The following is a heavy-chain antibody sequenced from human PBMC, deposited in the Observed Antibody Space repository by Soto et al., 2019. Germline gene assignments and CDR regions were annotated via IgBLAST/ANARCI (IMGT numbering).Heavy chain of an antibody. D-gene: IGHD3-10*01. Sequence: GGSLRLSCAASGFTFSSYAMNWVRQAPGKGLEWVSSITGGGSTYYADSVKGRFTISRDNSKNTLYLQMNSLRAEDTAVYYCAKDLAVRGVTSFDYWGQGTLVTVSS. J-gene: IGHJ4*02. CDR3: AKDLAVRGVTSFDY. CDR2: ITGGGST. CDR1: GFTFSSYA. V-gene: IGHV3-23*01.